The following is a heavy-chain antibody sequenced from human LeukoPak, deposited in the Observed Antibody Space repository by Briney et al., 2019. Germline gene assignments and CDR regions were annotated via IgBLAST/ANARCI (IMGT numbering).Heavy chain of an antibody. Sequence: EASVKVSCKTSGYSFTGYYIHWVRQAPGQGLEWMGWINPHSGDTTYAQKFQGRVTMTRDTSISTAYMELSRLRSDDTAMYFCARTNGGYEYNWGQGTLVTVSS. CDR3: ARTNGGYEYN. D-gene: IGHD5-12*01. CDR2: INPHSGDT. V-gene: IGHV1-2*02. J-gene: IGHJ4*02. CDR1: GYSFTGYY.